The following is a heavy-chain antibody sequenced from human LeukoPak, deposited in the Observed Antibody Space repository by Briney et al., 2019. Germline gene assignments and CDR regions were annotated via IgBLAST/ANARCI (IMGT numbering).Heavy chain of an antibody. D-gene: IGHD6-6*01. CDR2: ISTSSSPI. J-gene: IGHJ3*02. Sequence: GGSLRLSCAASGFTVSSNYMSWVRQAPGKGLEWVSYISTSSSPIYYADSVKGRFTISRDNAKNSLYLQMNSLRAEDTAVYYCARGLAARRGAFDIWGQGTMVTVSS. CDR1: GFTVSSNY. CDR3: ARGLAARRGAFDI. V-gene: IGHV3-48*01.